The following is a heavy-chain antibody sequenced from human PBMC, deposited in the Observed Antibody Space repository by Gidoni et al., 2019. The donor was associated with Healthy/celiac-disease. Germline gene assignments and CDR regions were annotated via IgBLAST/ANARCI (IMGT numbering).Heavy chain of an antibody. Sequence: EVQLLESGGGLVQPGGSLRLSCSASGFTFRSYAMSWVRQAPGKGLEWVSAISGSGGSTYYADSVKGRFTISRDNSKNTLYLQMNSLRAEDTAVYYCAKGLERRMRHWFDPWGQGTLVTVSS. J-gene: IGHJ5*02. V-gene: IGHV3-23*01. CDR2: ISGSGGST. CDR1: GFTFRSYA. CDR3: AKGLERRMRHWFDP. D-gene: IGHD1-1*01.